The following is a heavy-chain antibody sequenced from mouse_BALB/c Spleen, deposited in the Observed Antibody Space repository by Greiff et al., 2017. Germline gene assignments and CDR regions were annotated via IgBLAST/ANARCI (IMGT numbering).Heavy chain of an antibody. V-gene: IGHV5-17*02. J-gene: IGHJ4*01. CDR2: ISSGSSTI. Sequence: EVQGVESGGGLVQPGGSRKLSCAASGFTFSSFGMHWVRQAPEKGLEWVAYISSGSSTIYYADTVKGRFTISRDNPKNTLFLQMTSLRSEDTAMYYCARGDDGYYDAMDYWGQGTSVTVSS. CDR3: ARGDDGYYDAMDY. CDR1: GFTFSSFG. D-gene: IGHD2-3*01.